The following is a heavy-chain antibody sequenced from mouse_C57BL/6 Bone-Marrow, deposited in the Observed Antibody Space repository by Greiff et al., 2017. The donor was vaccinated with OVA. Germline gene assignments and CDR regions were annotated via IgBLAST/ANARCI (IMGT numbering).Heavy chain of an antibody. CDR1: GYTFTDYY. J-gene: IGHJ3*01. V-gene: IGHV1-26*01. Sequence: VQLQQSGPELVKPGASVKISCKASGYTFTDYYMNWVKQSHGKSLEWIGDINPNNGGTSYNQKFKGKATLTVDKSSSTAYMELRSLTSEDSAVYYCAKLEPWFAYWGQGTLVTVSA. CDR2: INPNNGGT. CDR3: AKLEPWFAY. D-gene: IGHD4-1*01.